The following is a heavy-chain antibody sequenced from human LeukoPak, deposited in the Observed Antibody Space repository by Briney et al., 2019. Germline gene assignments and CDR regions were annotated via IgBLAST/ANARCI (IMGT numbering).Heavy chain of an antibody. CDR2: IDSTGAYT. CDR1: GFIFSNYA. D-gene: IGHD3-22*01. V-gene: IGHV3-23*01. Sequence: GGSLRLSCAASGFIFSNYAMSWVRQAPGKGLEWVSAIDSTGAYTWYADSVKGRFTISKDSSKTILYLQMNSLRAEDAAVYYCARGIYDSSSFDYWGQGTLVTVSS. J-gene: IGHJ4*02. CDR3: ARGIYDSSSFDY.